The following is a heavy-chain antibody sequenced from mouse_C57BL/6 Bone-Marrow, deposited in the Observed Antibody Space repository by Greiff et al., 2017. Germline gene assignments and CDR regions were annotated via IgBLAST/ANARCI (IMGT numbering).Heavy chain of an antibody. CDR2: IYPRAGST. D-gene: IGHD1-1*01. CDR3: ARDYGGSYWYFDV. CDR1: GYTFTSYD. Sequence: QVQLQQSGPELVKPGASVKLSCKASGYTFTSYDINWVKQRPGQGLEWIGWIYPRAGSTKYNEKFKGKATLTVDTSSSTAYMELHSLTSEDSAVYFCARDYGGSYWYFDVWDTGTTVTVSS. J-gene: IGHJ1*03. V-gene: IGHV1-85*01.